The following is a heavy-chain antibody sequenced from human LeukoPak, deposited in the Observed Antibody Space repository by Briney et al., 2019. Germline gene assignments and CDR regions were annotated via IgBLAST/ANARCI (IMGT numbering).Heavy chain of an antibody. V-gene: IGHV1-8*01. J-gene: IGHJ4*02. CDR3: ARGGLMITFGGVIDQYYFDY. Sequence: ASVKVSCKASGYTFTSYDINWVRQATGQGLEWMGWMNPNSGNTGYAQKFQGRVTMTRNTSISTAYMELSSLRSEDTAVYYCARGGLMITFGGVIDQYYFDYWGQGTLVTVSS. CDR2: MNPNSGNT. D-gene: IGHD3-16*02. CDR1: GYTFTSYD.